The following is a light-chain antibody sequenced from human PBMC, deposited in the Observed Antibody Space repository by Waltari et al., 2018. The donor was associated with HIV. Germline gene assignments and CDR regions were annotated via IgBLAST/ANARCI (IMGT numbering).Light chain of an antibody. CDR2: DVS. V-gene: IGLV2-11*01. CDR3: CLYAGSYTYV. CDR1: SSDVGGYNY. J-gene: IGLJ1*01. Sequence: QSALTQPRSVSGSPGQSVTISCTGTSSDVGGYNYVSWYQQHPGKAPKLMIYDVSKRPSGVPDRFSGSKSGNTSSLTISGLHAEDEADYYCCLYAGSYTYVFGTGTKVTVV.